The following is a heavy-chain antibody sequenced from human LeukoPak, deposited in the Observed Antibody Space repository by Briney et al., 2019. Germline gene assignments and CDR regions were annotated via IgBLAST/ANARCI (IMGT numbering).Heavy chain of an antibody. J-gene: IGHJ4*02. Sequence: GGSLRLSCAASGFTFDDYAIHWVRQAPGKGLEWVSGISWNGGNIDYADSVKGRFTISRDNAKKSLYLQMDSLRVEDTAFYYCAKARRNLGPMRTVCFDYWGQGTLVTVSS. CDR2: ISWNGGNI. V-gene: IGHV3-9*01. CDR3: AKARRNLGPMRTVCFDY. D-gene: IGHD4-17*01. CDR1: GFTFDDYA.